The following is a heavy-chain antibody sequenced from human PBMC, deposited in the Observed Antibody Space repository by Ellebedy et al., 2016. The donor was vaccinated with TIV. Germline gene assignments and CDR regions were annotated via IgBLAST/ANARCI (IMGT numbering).Heavy chain of an antibody. Sequence: GESLKISXAASGFTVGNNYMSWVRQAPGKGLEWVSLIYSRDDTAYADSVKGRFTISRDSSKNTLYLQMNSLRAEDTAVYYCAKDRGLNYYGSGSTYAMDVWGQGTTVTVSS. CDR1: GFTVGNNY. D-gene: IGHD3-10*01. V-gene: IGHV3-53*01. J-gene: IGHJ6*02. CDR3: AKDRGLNYYGSGSTYAMDV. CDR2: IYSRDDT.